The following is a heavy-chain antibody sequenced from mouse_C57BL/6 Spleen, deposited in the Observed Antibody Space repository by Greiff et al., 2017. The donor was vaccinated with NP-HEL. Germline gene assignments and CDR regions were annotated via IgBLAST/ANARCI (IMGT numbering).Heavy chain of an antibody. J-gene: IGHJ4*01. V-gene: IGHV3-6*01. CDR3: ARDIYDGPMDY. D-gene: IGHD2-12*01. CDR2: ISYDGSN. Sequence: EVKLMESGPGLVKPSQSLSLTCSVTGYSITSGYYWNWNRQFPGNKLEWMGYISYDGSNNYNPTLKNRTSITRDTSKNQFFLKLKSVTTADTATLYCARDIYDGPMDYWGQGTSVTVSS. CDR1: GYSITSGYY.